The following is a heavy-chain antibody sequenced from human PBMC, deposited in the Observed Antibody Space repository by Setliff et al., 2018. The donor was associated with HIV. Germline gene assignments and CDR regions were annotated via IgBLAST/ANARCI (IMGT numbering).Heavy chain of an antibody. CDR1: GFTFSAHG. D-gene: IGHD2-21*01. Sequence: PGGSLRLSCAASGFTFSAHGMHWVRQAPGKGLEWLGRIKKSSDGGKTDDASPVKGRFTISRDDSKNTLYLQMNSLKIEDTAVYFCATDNGPSYSMDIWGQGTTVTVSS. J-gene: IGHJ6*02. CDR3: ATDNGPSYSMDI. V-gene: IGHV3-15*01. CDR2: IKKSSDGGKT.